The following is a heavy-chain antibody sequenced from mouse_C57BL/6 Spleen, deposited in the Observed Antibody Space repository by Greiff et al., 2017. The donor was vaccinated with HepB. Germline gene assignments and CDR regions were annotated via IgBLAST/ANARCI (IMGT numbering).Heavy chain of an antibody. CDR3: ARKRTVVHFDY. V-gene: IGHV5-4*03. D-gene: IGHD1-1*01. Sequence: EVMLVESGGGLVKPGGSLKLSCAASGFTFSSYAMSWVRQTPEKRLEWVATISDGGSYTYYPDNVKGRFTISRDNAKNNLYLQMSHLKSEDIAMYYCARKRTVVHFDYWGQGTTLTVSS. CDR2: ISDGGSYT. J-gene: IGHJ2*01. CDR1: GFTFSSYA.